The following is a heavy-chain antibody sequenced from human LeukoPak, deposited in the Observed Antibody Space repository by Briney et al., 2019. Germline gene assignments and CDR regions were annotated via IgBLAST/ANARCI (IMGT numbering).Heavy chain of an antibody. J-gene: IGHJ4*02. D-gene: IGHD5-18*01. CDR1: GGSISSYH. V-gene: IGHV4-59*01. CDR2: MYYTGAS. Sequence: SETLSRNCTFSGGSISSYHWNWLRQTPGKGLEWIGYMYYTGASHYNHSLKSRVAISVDSSKNQFSLKVTSVSAADTAIYYCTTIKRGDIFGYFDFWGQGALVTVSS. CDR3: TTIKRGDIFGYFDF.